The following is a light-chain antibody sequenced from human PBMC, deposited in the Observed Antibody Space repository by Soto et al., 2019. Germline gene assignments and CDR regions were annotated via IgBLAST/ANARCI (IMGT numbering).Light chain of an antibody. CDR2: DAS. J-gene: IGKJ5*01. Sequence: EIVLTQSPATLSLSPGERATLSCRASQSVSSYLAWYQQKPGQAPRLLIYDASTRATGIPARFSGSGSGTEFTLTISSLQSEDFEIYYCQQYNNWPITFGQGTRLEI. CDR1: QSVSSY. CDR3: QQYNNWPIT. V-gene: IGKV3-15*01.